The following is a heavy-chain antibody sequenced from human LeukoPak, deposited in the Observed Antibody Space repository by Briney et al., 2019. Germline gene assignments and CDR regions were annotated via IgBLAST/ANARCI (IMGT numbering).Heavy chain of an antibody. D-gene: IGHD3-10*01. CDR2: IYTSGST. CDR3: ARARSDAGSGSPYAFDI. J-gene: IGHJ3*02. V-gene: IGHV4-4*07. CDR1: GYSISSGYY. Sequence: PSETLSLTCTVSGYSISSGYYWGWIRQPAGKGLGWIGRIYTSGSTNYNPALKSRVTMSVDMSKNQFSLKLSSVTAADTAVYYCARARSDAGSGSPYAFDIWGQGTMVTVSS.